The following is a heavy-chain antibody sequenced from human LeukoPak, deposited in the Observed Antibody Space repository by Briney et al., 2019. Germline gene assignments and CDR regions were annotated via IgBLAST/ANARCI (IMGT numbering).Heavy chain of an antibody. V-gene: IGHV3-66*01. J-gene: IGHJ4*02. D-gene: IGHD6-19*01. Sequence: GGSLRLSCAASGFTVSSCYMSWVRQAPGKGLEWVSVLYSGGSTYYADSVKGKFTTSRDNSKNLLYLQMNSLRAEDTAVYYCARESITVAGYFDYWGQGTLVTVSS. CDR2: LYSGGST. CDR3: ARESITVAGYFDY. CDR1: GFTVSSCY.